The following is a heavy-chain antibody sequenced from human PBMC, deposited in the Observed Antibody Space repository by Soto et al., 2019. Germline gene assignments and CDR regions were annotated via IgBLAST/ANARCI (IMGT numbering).Heavy chain of an antibody. J-gene: IGHJ4*02. CDR2: INPNSGGT. D-gene: IGHD6-13*01. V-gene: IGHV1-2*02. CDR3: ARQYSSSLTAYYYFDY. CDR1: GYTFTGYY. Sequence: QVQLVQSGAEVKKPGASVKVSCKASGYTFTGYYMHWVRQAPGQGLEWMGWINPNSGGTNYAQKFQGRVTMTRDTSISTAYVELGRLRSDDTAVYYCARQYSSSLTAYYYFDYWGQGTLVTVSS.